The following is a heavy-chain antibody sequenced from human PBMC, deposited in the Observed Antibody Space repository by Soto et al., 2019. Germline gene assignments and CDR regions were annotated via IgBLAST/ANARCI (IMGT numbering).Heavy chain of an antibody. J-gene: IGHJ4*02. CDR1: GYTFSNYG. CDR3: ARARDSGSSYVFGDFDS. D-gene: IGHD1-26*01. CDR2: ISTYNVNR. V-gene: IGHV1-18*01. Sequence: AAVKVFCKASGYTFSNYGISWVGQAPGQWLEWMGWISTYNVNRNYAQKLQDRVTMTADTSTNAAYMALRSVRSDETAVYYCARARDSGSSYVFGDFDSWGQGTLVTVSS.